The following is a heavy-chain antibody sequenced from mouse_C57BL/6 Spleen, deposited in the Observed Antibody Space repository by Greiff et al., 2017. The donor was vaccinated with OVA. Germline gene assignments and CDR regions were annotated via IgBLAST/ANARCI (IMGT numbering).Heavy chain of an antibody. V-gene: IGHV4-1*01. CDR3: ARRELRGSYYAMDY. Sequence: EVKLLQSGGGLVQPGGSLKLSCAASGIDFSRYWMSWVRRAPGKGLEWIGEINPDSSTINYAPSLKDKFIISRDNAKNTLYLQMSKVRSEDTALYYCARRELRGSYYAMDYWGPGPSVTVSS. CDR1: GIDFSRYW. D-gene: IGHD2-4*01. CDR2: INPDSSTI. J-gene: IGHJ4*01.